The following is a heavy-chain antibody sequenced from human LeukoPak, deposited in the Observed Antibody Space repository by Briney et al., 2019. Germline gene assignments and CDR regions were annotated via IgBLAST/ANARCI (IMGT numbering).Heavy chain of an antibody. V-gene: IGHV3-7*03. Sequence: GGSLRLSCAVSGFTFSSYWMGWVRPAPGKGPECVVNIKKTGREKPYVHPVKGRFTISRDNAKYSLYLQMNSLRSEDTAVYYCASHVRYCTSTNCYQDAFDIWGQGTMVTVSS. D-gene: IGHD2-2*01. CDR3: ASHVRYCTSTNCYQDAFDI. J-gene: IGHJ3*02. CDR1: GFTFSSYW. CDR2: IKKTGREK.